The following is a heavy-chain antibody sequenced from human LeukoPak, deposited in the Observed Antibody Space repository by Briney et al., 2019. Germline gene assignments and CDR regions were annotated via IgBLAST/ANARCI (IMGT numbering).Heavy chain of an antibody. CDR1: GGSISSSSYY. CDR2: IYYSGDT. CDR3: ARHALYGSSYHYYMDV. Sequence: SETLSLTSTVSGGSISSSSYYWGWIRQPSGKGLEWIGSIYYSGDTYYNPSLKSRVTISVDTSKNQFSLKLNSVTAADTAVYYCARHALYGSSYHYYMDVWGKGATVTVSS. D-gene: IGHD6-13*01. J-gene: IGHJ6*03. V-gene: IGHV4-39*01.